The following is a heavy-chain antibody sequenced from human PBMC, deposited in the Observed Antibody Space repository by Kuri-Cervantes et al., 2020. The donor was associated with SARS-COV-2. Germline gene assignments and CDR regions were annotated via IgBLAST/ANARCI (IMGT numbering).Heavy chain of an antibody. CDR2: VYPGDSDT. Sequence: KVSCKGSGYSFTSYWIGWVRQMPGKGLEWMGIVYPGDSDTSYSPSFQGQVTISADKSISTAYLQWSSLKASDTAMYYCARVQRATLPYAFDIWGQGTMVTVSS. J-gene: IGHJ3*02. V-gene: IGHV5-51*01. CDR3: ARVQRATLPYAFDI. CDR1: GYSFTSYW.